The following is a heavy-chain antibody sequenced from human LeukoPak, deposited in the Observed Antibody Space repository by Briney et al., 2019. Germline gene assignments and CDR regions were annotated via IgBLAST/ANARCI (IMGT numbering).Heavy chain of an antibody. CDR3: ARDSSSWYSRYFDY. V-gene: IGHV3-33*01. Sequence: GGSLRLSCATSGFTFSGYGMHWVRQAPGKGLEWVTVIWSDGSNKYYADSVKGRFTISRDNSKNTLYLQMNSLRAEDTAVYYCARDSSSWYSRYFDYWGQGTLVTVSS. D-gene: IGHD6-13*01. CDR1: GFTFSGYG. CDR2: IWSDGSNK. J-gene: IGHJ4*02.